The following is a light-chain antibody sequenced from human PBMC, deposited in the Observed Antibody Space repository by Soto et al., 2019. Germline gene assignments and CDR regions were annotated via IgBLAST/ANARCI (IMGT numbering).Light chain of an antibody. J-gene: IGLJ2*01. Sequence: QSVLTQPPSASGTPGQRVTISCSGSSSNIGSDTVNWYQQFPGTAPKLLIYTNDQRPSGVPDRISGSKSGTSASLAISGLQSEHEADYYCASWDDSLNGPVFGGGTKLTVL. CDR1: SSNIGSDT. CDR2: TND. V-gene: IGLV1-44*01. CDR3: ASWDDSLNGPV.